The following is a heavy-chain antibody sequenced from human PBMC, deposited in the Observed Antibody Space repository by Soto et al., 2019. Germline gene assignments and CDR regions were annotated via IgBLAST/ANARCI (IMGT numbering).Heavy chain of an antibody. CDR2: ISYEGSNT. D-gene: IGHD1-1*01. CDR3: ARVTPGNNLYYFSGLDV. CDR1: GFTFDTYG. V-gene: IGHV3-30-3*01. Sequence: QVHLVESGGGVAQPGRSLRLSCVASGFTFDTYGIHWVRQAPGKGLQWVALISYEGSNTSYADSVRGRFTISRDNSKHTLYLQINALRPEDTGVYYCARVTPGNNLYYFSGLDVWGQGTSVTVSS. J-gene: IGHJ6*02.